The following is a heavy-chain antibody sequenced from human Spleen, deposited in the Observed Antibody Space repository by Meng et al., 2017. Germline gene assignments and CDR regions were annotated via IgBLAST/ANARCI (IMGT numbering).Heavy chain of an antibody. CDR2: ISAYNGNT. D-gene: IGHD5-18*01. Sequence: QVQLVHSGSEVKEPGASVNISCKTSGYTFRTYGVTWVRQAPGQGLEYLGWISAYNGNTNYAQKLQGRVTMTTDASTSTAYMELRSLRSDDTAIYYCAKTYSYGYSDPWGQGTLVTVSS. CDR3: AKTYSYGYSDP. CDR1: GYTFRTYG. V-gene: IGHV1-18*01. J-gene: IGHJ5*02.